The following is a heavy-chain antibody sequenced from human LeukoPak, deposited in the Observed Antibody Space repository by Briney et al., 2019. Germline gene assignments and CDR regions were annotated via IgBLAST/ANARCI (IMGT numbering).Heavy chain of an antibody. CDR1: GFTVSSNY. V-gene: IGHV3-66*02. Sequence: GGSLRLSCAASGFTVSSNYMRWVRQAPGKGLEGVSVISSGGSTYYADSVKGRFTISRDNSKNTLYLQMNSLRAEATAVYYCARMDFWSGQLDYWGQGTLVTVSS. CDR3: ARMDFWSGQLDY. J-gene: IGHJ4*02. CDR2: ISSGGST. D-gene: IGHD3-3*01.